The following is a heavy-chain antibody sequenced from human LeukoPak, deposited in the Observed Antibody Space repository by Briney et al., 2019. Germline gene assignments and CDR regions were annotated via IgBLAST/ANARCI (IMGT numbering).Heavy chain of an antibody. J-gene: IGHJ4*02. CDR3: AGVGRVGSGTTGD. V-gene: IGHV3-21*01. CDR2: ISSSSSYI. Sequence: GGSLRLSCAASGFTFSSYSMNWVRQAPGKGLEWVSSISSSSSYIYYADSVKGRFTISRDNAKNSLYLQMNRLRAEDTAVYYCAGVGRVGSGTTGDWGQGTLVTVSS. D-gene: IGHD1-1*01. CDR1: GFTFSSYS.